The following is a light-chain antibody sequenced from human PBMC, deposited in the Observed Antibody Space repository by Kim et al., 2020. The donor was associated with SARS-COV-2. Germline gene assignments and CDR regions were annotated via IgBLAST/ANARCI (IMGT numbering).Light chain of an antibody. Sequence: ATINCKSSQSVLYSSNNKNYLTWYQQKSGQPPKMLIYWASTRESGVPDRFSGSGSGTDFTLTISSLQAEDVAVYYCQQSYTIPLTFGGGTKVDIK. CDR2: WAS. CDR1: QSVLYSSNNKNY. J-gene: IGKJ4*01. V-gene: IGKV4-1*01. CDR3: QQSYTIPLT.